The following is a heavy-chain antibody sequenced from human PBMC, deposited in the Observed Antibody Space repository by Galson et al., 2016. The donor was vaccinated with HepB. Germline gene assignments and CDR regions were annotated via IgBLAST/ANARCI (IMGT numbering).Heavy chain of an antibody. D-gene: IGHD2/OR15-2a*01. Sequence: FTFSRENAKNSFYLQMSSLRGEDTAVYYCARGVVEVLGKYYFDYWGQGTLVTVSS. J-gene: IGHJ4*02. CDR3: ARGVVEVLGKYYFDY. V-gene: IGHV3-13*01.